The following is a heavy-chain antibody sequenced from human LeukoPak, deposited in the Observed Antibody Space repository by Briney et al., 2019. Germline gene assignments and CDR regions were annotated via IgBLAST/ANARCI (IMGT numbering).Heavy chain of an antibody. V-gene: IGHV3-9*01. CDR1: GFTFDDYA. CDR2: ISWNSGSI. J-gene: IGHJ4*02. CDR3: AKHTLTAVTTFFDY. Sequence: GGSLRLSCAASGFTFDDYAMHWARQAPGKGLEWVSGISWNSGSIGYADSVKGRFTISRDNAKNSLYLQMNSLRAEDTAVYYCAKHTLTAVTTFFDYWGQGTLVTVSS. D-gene: IGHD4-17*01.